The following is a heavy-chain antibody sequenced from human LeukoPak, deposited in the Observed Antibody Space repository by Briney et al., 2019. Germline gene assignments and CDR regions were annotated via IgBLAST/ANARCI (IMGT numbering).Heavy chain of an antibody. CDR2: INASNGNT. D-gene: IGHD3-22*01. J-gene: IGHJ6*02. Sequence: ASVKVSCKASGYTFTSYAMHWVRQAPGQRLEWMGWINASNGNTKYSQKFQGRVTITRDTSASTAYMELSSLRSEDTAVYYCARVLERGYDSSGRPFYYYYYGMDVWGQGTTVTVSS. V-gene: IGHV1-3*01. CDR1: GYTFTSYA. CDR3: ARVLERGYDSSGRPFYYYYYGMDV.